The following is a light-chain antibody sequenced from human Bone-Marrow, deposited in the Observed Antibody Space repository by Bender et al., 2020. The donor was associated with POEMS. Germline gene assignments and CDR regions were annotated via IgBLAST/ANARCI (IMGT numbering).Light chain of an antibody. V-gene: IGLV1-44*01. CDR3: AAWDDNLNGPV. CDR1: NSNIGTNA. Sequence: QSVLTQPPSASGTPGQRVTISCSGSNSNIGTNAVNWYQQFPGTAPKLLIYSDNQRPSGVPDRLYAFKSGTSASLAISGLVSEDETDYYCAAWDDNLNGPVFGGGTKLTVL. CDR2: SDN. J-gene: IGLJ2*01.